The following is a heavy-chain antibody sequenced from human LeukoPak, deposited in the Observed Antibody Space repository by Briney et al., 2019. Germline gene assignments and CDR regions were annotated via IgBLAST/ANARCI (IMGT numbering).Heavy chain of an antibody. CDR1: GGSISSYY. CDR3: ARDSAGSSWYYYYYYMDV. CDR2: IYTSEST. V-gene: IGHV4-4*07. D-gene: IGHD6-13*01. J-gene: IGHJ6*03. Sequence: SETLSLTCTVSGGSISSYYWSWIRQPAGKGLEWIGRIYTSESTNYNPSLKSRVTMSVDTSKNQFSLKLSSVTAADTAVYYCARDSAGSSWYYYYYYMDVRGKGTTVTVSS.